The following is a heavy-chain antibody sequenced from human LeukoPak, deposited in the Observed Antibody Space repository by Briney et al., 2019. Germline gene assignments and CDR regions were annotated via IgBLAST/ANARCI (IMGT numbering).Heavy chain of an antibody. J-gene: IGHJ4*02. CDR1: GFTFSDYT. Sequence: GGSLRLSCAASGFTFSDYTMTWVRQAPGKGLEWVASISSDSSYIDYADSVKGRFTISRDNAKNSLYPQMNSLRAEDTAVYYCAKDRGGFSPYYFDYWGQGTLVTVSS. V-gene: IGHV3-21*01. CDR3: AKDRGGFSPYYFDY. D-gene: IGHD2/OR15-2a*01. CDR2: ISSDSSYI.